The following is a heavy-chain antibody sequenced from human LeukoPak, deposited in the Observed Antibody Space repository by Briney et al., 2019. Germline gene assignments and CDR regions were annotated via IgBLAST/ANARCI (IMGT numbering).Heavy chain of an antibody. CDR3: ARANVNYYDSSGYLVFDY. V-gene: IGHV4-4*07. J-gene: IGHJ4*02. Sequence: PSETLSLTCTVSGGSIGSYYWSWIRQPAGKGLEWIRRIYTSGSTNYNPSLKSRVTISVDTSKNQFSLKLSSVTAADTAVYYCARANVNYYDSSGYLVFDYWGQGTLVTVSS. CDR2: IYTSGST. D-gene: IGHD3-22*01. CDR1: GGSIGSYY.